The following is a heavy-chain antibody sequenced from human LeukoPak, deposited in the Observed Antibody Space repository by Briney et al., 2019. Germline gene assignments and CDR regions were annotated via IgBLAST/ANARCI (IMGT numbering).Heavy chain of an antibody. D-gene: IGHD3-10*01. CDR3: ARVTIAYNWFDP. J-gene: IGHJ5*02. V-gene: IGHV1-2*02. Sequence: GASVKVSCKASGYTFTGYYMHWVRRAPGQGLEWMGWINPNSGGTNYAQKFQGRVTMTRDTSISTAYMELSRLRSDDTAVYYCARVTIAYNWFDPWGQGTLVTVSS. CDR2: INPNSGGT. CDR1: GYTFTGYY.